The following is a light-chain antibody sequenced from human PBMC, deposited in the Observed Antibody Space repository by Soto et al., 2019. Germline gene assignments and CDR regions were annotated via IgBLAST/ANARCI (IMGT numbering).Light chain of an antibody. Sequence: QSALTQPASVSGSPGQSITISCTGTSSDVGGYNYVSWYQQHPGKAPKLMIYHVSDRPSGISNRFSGSKSGNTASLTISGLQADDEADYYCCSYTRNISYVFGTGTKVTVL. CDR3: CSYTRNISYV. V-gene: IGLV2-14*01. CDR2: HVS. CDR1: SSDVGGYNY. J-gene: IGLJ1*01.